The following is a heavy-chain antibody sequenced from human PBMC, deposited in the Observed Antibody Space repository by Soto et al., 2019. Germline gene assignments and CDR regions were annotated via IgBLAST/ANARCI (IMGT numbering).Heavy chain of an antibody. CDR3: ARPYGWKIGDAADL. CDR2: ISDAAASA. D-gene: IGHD2-8*02. J-gene: IGHJ3*01. CDR1: GFTFSSYA. V-gene: IGHV3-23*01. Sequence: EVQLLESGGGLVQPGGSLTLSCVASGFTFSSYAMSWVRQVPGEGLEWVSTISDAAASAYYVDSVKGRFTISRDNSKRSLYLQMNSLRAEDSAMSYCARPYGWKIGDAADLCGQGTIVTVSS.